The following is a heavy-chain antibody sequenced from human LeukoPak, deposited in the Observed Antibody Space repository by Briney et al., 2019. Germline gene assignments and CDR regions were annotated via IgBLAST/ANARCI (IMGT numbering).Heavy chain of an antibody. J-gene: IGHJ4*02. D-gene: IGHD3-10*01. Sequence: SETLSLTCTVSGYSLSRCYYWGWIRPPPGKGLEWIGRIYHSGCTNYKPSLKGRVTISVDRSKNEFSLYLSYLTAADTAGSYFLSQRRYGSGSYFALFYLDHWGKGTLVTVSS. V-gene: IGHV4-38-2*02. CDR3: LSQRRYGSGSYFALFYLDH. CDR2: IYHSGCT. CDR1: GYSLSRCYY.